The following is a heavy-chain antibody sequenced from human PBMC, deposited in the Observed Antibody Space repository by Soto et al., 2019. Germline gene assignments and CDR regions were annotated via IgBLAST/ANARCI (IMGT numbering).Heavy chain of an antibody. CDR2: IDYSVST. CDR1: GGSISSGGYY. Sequence: PSETLSLTFTVSGGSISSGGYYWSGIRQHPGKGLEWIRYIDYSVSTYYNPSLKSRVTISVDTSKNQFSLKLSSVTAADTAVYYCARVRGSGTMRWFDPWGQGTLVTVSS. CDR3: ARVRGSGTMRWFDP. D-gene: IGHD2-15*01. V-gene: IGHV4-31*03. J-gene: IGHJ5*02.